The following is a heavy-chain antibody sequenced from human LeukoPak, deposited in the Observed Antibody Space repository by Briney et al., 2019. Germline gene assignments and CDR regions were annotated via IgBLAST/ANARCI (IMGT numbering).Heavy chain of an antibody. CDR1: GFTFDDYA. J-gene: IGHJ4*02. Sequence: GGSLRLSCAASGFTFDDYAMHWVRQAPGKGLEWVSLISWDGGSTYYADSVKGRFTISRDNSKNSLYLQMNSLRAEDTALYYCAKDGYCSSTSCYPFDYWGQGTLVTVSS. CDR2: ISWDGGST. CDR3: AKDGYCSSTSCYPFDY. D-gene: IGHD2-2*01. V-gene: IGHV3-43D*04.